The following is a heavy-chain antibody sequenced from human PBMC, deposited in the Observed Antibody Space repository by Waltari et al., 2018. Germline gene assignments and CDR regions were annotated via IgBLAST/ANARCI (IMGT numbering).Heavy chain of an antibody. D-gene: IGHD3-22*01. V-gene: IGHV3-30-3*01. Sequence: QVQLVESGGGVVQPGRSLRLSCAASGFTFSSYAMHWVRQAPGKGLEWVAVISYDGSNKYYADSVKGRFTISSDNSKNTLYLQMNSLRAEDTAVYYCAKGRTMLVVVIAFDYWGQGTLVTVSS. CDR3: AKGRTMLVVVIAFDY. CDR2: ISYDGSNK. CDR1: GFTFSSYA. J-gene: IGHJ4*02.